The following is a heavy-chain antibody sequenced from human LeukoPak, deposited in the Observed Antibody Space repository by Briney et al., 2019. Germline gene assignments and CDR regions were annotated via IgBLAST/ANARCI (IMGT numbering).Heavy chain of an antibody. D-gene: IGHD3-10*01. CDR3: AKHYHYYYYYGLDV. J-gene: IGHJ6*02. CDR1: GFTFSSYW. CDR2: IRGSGDTP. V-gene: IGHV3-23*01. Sequence: GGSLRLSCAASGFTFSSYWMSWVRQAPGKGLEWVSTIRGSGDTPYYADSVKGRFTISRDYSKNTLYLQMNSLRAEDTAVYYCAKHYHYYYYYGLDVWGQGTTVTVSS.